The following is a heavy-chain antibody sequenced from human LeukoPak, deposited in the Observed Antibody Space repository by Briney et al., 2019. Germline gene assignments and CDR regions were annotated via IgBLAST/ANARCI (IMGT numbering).Heavy chain of an antibody. D-gene: IGHD3-3*01. CDR2: INPNRGGT. V-gene: IGHV1-2*02. CDR1: GYTFTGYY. J-gene: IGHJ4*02. Sequence: ASVKVSCKASGYTFTGYYMHWVRQAPGQGLEWMGWINPNRGGTNYAQKFQGRVTMTRDTSISTAYMELSRLRSDDTAVYYCARDRNLEWLLYRSRFDYWGQGTLVTVSS. CDR3: ARDRNLEWLLYRSRFDY.